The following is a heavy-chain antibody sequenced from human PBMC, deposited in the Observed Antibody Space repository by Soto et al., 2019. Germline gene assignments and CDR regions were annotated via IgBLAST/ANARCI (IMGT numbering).Heavy chain of an antibody. Sequence: SETLSLTCTVSGASVTSGTYYWTWIRQPPGKGLEWIGHINYSGNTNYNPSLKSRVTISVDTSKNQVSLRLSSVTAADTAVYYCARRIAAVDYWGQGTLVTVYS. V-gene: IGHV4-61*01. D-gene: IGHD6-13*01. CDR1: GASVTSGTYY. J-gene: IGHJ4*02. CDR2: INYSGNT. CDR3: ARRIAAVDY.